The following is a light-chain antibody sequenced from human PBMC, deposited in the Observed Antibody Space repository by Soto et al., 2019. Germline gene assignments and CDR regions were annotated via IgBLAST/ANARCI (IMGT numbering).Light chain of an antibody. CDR1: HSVRSSY. Sequence: EIVLTQSPGTLSLSPGERATLSCRASHSVRSSYLAWYQQKPGQAPRLLIYGASSRATGIPDRFSGSGSGTDFTLTISRLEPEDGAVYYCQQDGSSPPYTFGQGTKLEIK. CDR2: GAS. CDR3: QQDGSSPPYT. J-gene: IGKJ2*01. V-gene: IGKV3-20*01.